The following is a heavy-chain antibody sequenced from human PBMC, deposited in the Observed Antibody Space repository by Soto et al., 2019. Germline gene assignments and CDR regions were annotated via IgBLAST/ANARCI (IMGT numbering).Heavy chain of an antibody. CDR3: ARNDILTGYTFDY. CDR2: IYYSGST. V-gene: IGHV4-39*01. CDR1: GGSISSSDYY. D-gene: IGHD3-9*01. Sequence: PSETLSLTCTVSGGSISSSDYYWGWIRQPPGKGLERIGSIYYSGSTYYNPSLKSRVAMSVDTSKNQFSLKLSSVTAADTAVYHCARNDILTGYTFDYWGQGTLVTVSS. J-gene: IGHJ4*02.